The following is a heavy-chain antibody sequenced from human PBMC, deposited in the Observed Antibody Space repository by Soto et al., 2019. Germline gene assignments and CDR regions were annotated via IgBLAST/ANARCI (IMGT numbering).Heavy chain of an antibody. CDR1: GYSISSGSY. Sequence: SATLSLTCTVPGYSISSGSYWAWIRQPPGEGPEWIASIYHGGTTFYNPSLKSRITISVDTSNNQFSLKLTSVTAADTAVYYCARVNVMVVAGSTFDYWGHGNLVTVSS. J-gene: IGHJ4*01. CDR2: IYHGGTT. D-gene: IGHD6-19*01. V-gene: IGHV4-38-2*02. CDR3: ARVNVMVVAGSTFDY.